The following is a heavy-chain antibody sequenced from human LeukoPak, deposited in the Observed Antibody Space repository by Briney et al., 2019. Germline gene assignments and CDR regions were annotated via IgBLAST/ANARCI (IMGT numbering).Heavy chain of an antibody. J-gene: IGHJ5*02. CDR1: GGSFSGYY. V-gene: IGHV4-34*01. CDR2: INHSGST. CDR3: AREDKFSDSSSWYGWFDP. Sequence: SETLSLTCAVYGGSFSGYYWSWIRQPPGKGLEWIGEINHSGSTNYNPSLKSRVTISVGTSKNQFSLKLSSVTAADTAVYYCAREDKFSDSSSWYGWFDPWGQGTLVTVSS. D-gene: IGHD6-13*01.